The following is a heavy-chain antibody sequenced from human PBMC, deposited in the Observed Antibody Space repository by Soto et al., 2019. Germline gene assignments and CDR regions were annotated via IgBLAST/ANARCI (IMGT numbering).Heavy chain of an antibody. CDR2: ISSSSSNI. V-gene: IGHV3-21*01. D-gene: IGHD3-3*01. CDR3: ARGGDYDFWSGSNNWFDP. CDR1: GFTFSSYS. Sequence: EVQLVESGGGLVKPGGSLRLSCAASGFTFSSYSMNWVRQAPGKGLEWVSSISSSSSNIYYADSVKGRFTISRDNAKNSLYLQMNSLRAEDTAVYYCARGGDYDFWSGSNNWFDPWGQGTLVTVSS. J-gene: IGHJ5*02.